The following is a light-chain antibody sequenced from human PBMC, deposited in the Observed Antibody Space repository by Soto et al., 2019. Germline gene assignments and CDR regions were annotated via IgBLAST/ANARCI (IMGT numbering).Light chain of an antibody. V-gene: IGKV3-20*01. Sequence: EILLTQSPATLSLSPGERATLSCRASQSVSSNLAWYQQKPGQAPRLLIYGASTRATGIPARFSGSGSGTDFTLTITRTEPEDFAVYYCQQYQSLTFGGGTKVDIK. J-gene: IGKJ4*01. CDR1: QSVSSN. CDR2: GAS. CDR3: QQYQSLT.